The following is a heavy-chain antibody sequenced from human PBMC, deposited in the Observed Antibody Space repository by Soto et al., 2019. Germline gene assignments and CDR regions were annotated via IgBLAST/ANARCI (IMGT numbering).Heavy chain of an antibody. CDR3: ARDREYSGSYQVARFDP. CDR2: IIPIFGTA. V-gene: IGHV1-69*13. Sequence: SVKVSCKASGGTFSSYAISWVRQAPGQGLEWMGGIIPIFGTANYAQRFQGRVTITADESTSTAYMELSSLRSEDTAVYSCARDREYSGSYQVARFDPWGQGTLVTVSS. CDR1: GGTFSSYA. D-gene: IGHD1-26*01. J-gene: IGHJ5*02.